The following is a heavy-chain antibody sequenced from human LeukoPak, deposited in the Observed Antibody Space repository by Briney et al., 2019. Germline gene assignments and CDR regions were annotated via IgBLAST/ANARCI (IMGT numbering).Heavy chain of an antibody. CDR2: IIPIFGTA. J-gene: IGHJ2*01. CDR1: GGTFSSYA. Sequence: SVKVSCKASGGTFSSYAISWVRQAPGQGLEWMGGIIPIFGTANYAQKFQGRVTITADKSTSTAYMELSSLRSEDTAVYYCARGGLRAYYDFWSGSPGYFDLWGRGTLVTVSS. D-gene: IGHD3-3*01. CDR3: ARGGLRAYYDFWSGSPGYFDL. V-gene: IGHV1-69*06.